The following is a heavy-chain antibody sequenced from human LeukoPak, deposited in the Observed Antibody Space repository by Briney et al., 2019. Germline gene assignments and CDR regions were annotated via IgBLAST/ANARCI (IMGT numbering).Heavy chain of an antibody. V-gene: IGHV3-21*01. CDR1: GFTFSSYS. CDR2: ISSSSNYI. D-gene: IGHD1-26*01. J-gene: IGHJ5*02. Sequence: GGSLRLSCAASGFTFSSYSMSWVRQAPGKGLEWVSSISSSSNYIYYADSVKGRFTFSRDNSNNTLYLQMNNLRPEDTALYYCARESHEGATRAYNWFDPWGQGTLVSVSS. CDR3: ARESHEGATRAYNWFDP.